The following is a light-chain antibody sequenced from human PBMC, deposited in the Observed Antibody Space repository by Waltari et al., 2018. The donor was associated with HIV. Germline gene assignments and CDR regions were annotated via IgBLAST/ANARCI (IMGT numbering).Light chain of an antibody. J-gene: IGLJ2*01. CDR3: QTWDNSAGV. V-gene: IGLV3-1*01. Sequence: SYELTQPSSVSVSPGQTVRITCSGDNLGEKLVCWYQQKPGQSPLLLIYADKQRPSGSPELFAASNSGNTATRAITETQTMDEADYYCQTWDNSAGVFGGGTKLTVL. CDR2: ADK. CDR1: NLGEKL.